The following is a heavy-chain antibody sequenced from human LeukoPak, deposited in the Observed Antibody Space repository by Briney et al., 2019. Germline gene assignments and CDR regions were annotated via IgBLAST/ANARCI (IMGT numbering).Heavy chain of an antibody. CDR1: GYTFTGYY. CDR3: ARAVAELN. Sequence: SVKVSCKASGYTFTGYYMHWVRQAPGQGVEWMGRINPKSGGTKYVQKFQGRVTMTRDTSISTAYMELSRLRSDDTAVYYCARAVAELNWGQGTLVTVSS. V-gene: IGHV1-2*06. D-gene: IGHD6-19*01. J-gene: IGHJ4*02. CDR2: INPKSGGT.